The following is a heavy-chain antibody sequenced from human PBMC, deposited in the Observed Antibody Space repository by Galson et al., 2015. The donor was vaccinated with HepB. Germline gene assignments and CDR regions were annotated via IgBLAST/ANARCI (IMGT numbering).Heavy chain of an antibody. CDR2: IWYDGSNK. CDR1: GFTFSSYG. Sequence: SLRLSCAASGFTFSSYGMHWVRQAPGKGLEWVAVIWYDGSNKYYADSVKGRFTISRDNSKNTLYLQMNSLRAEDTAVYYCARESTAAAVPLGMDVWGQGTTVTVSS. D-gene: IGHD6-13*01. V-gene: IGHV3-33*01. CDR3: ARESTAAAVPLGMDV. J-gene: IGHJ6*02.